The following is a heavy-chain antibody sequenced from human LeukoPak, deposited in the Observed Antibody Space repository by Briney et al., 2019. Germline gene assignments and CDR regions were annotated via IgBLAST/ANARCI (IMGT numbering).Heavy chain of an antibody. CDR1: GYTFTSYD. D-gene: IGHD3-22*01. CDR2: MNPNSGNT. CDR3: ARPEAYYYDSSGYRLHYYYGMDV. V-gene: IGHV1-8*01. J-gene: IGHJ6*02. Sequence: ASVKVSCKASGYTFTSYDINWVRQATGQGLEWMGWMNPNSGNTGYAQKFQGRVTMTRNTSISTAYMELSSLRSEDTAVYYCARPEAYYYDSSGYRLHYYYGMDVWRQGTTVTVSS.